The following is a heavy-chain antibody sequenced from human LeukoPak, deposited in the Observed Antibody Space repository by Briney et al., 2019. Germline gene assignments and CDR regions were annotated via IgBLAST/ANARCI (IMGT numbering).Heavy chain of an antibody. Sequence: GGSLRLSCAASGFTFSSYAMHWVRQAPGKGLEWVAVISYDGSNKYYADSVKGRFTISRDNSKNTLYLQMNSLRAEDTAVYYCARDLFADSPAPLFDYWGQGTLVTVSS. V-gene: IGHV3-30-3*01. D-gene: IGHD2-15*01. J-gene: IGHJ4*02. CDR2: ISYDGSNK. CDR3: ARDLFADSPAPLFDY. CDR1: GFTFSSYA.